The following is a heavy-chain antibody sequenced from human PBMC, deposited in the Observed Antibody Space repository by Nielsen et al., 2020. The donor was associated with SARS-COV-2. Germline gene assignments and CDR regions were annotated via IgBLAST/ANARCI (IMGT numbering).Heavy chain of an antibody. J-gene: IGHJ4*02. D-gene: IGHD1-1*01. CDR3: VRTTTALYFDS. CDR1: GFTFSSYA. CDR2: TRNKDNSYTT. V-gene: IGHV3-72*01. Sequence: GESLKISCAASGFTFSSYAMSWVRQAPGKGLEWVGRTRNKDNSYTTEYAASVKGRFTISRDDSKNSLSLQMNSLKTEDTAVYYCVRTTTALYFDSWGQGTLVTVSS.